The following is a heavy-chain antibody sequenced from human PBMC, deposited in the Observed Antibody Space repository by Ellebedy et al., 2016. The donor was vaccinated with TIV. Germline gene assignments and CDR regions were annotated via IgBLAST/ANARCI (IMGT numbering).Heavy chain of an antibody. CDR2: FSPYNGRT. CDR3: ARSFAAVFDS. Sequence: AASVKVSCKASGYTFRDYGVAWVRQAPGEGPQWMGWFSPYNGRTVYERRFQDRVTITTDTPTSTAYLELRSLRSDDTAAYYCARSFAAVFDSWGQGTLVTVSS. CDR1: GYTFRDYG. J-gene: IGHJ4*02. V-gene: IGHV1-18*01. D-gene: IGHD6-25*01.